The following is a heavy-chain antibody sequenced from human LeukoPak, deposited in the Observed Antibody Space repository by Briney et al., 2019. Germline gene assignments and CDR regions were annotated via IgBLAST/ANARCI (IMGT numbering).Heavy chain of an antibody. J-gene: IGHJ4*02. CDR3: AREYGDPHRFDY. Sequence: ASVKVSCKASGYTFTSYYMHWVRQAPGQGLEWMGIINPSGGSTSYAQKFQGRVTMTRDTSTSTVYMELSSLRAEDTAVYYCAREYGDPHRFDYWGQGTLVTVSS. D-gene: IGHD4-17*01. CDR1: GYTFTSYY. V-gene: IGHV1-46*01. CDR2: INPSGGST.